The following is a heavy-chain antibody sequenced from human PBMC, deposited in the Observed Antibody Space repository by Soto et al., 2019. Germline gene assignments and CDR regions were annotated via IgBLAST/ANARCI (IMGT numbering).Heavy chain of an antibody. Sequence: PGGSLRLSCAASGFTFSNYWMSWVRQAPGKGLEWVANIKQDGSEKYYVDSVKGRFTISRDNAKNSLYLQMNSLRAEDTAVYYCARGGGYSGYDYYYGMDVWGQGTTVTVSS. CDR3: ARGGGYSGYDYYYGMDV. D-gene: IGHD5-12*01. CDR2: IKQDGSEK. CDR1: GFTFSNYW. J-gene: IGHJ6*02. V-gene: IGHV3-7*01.